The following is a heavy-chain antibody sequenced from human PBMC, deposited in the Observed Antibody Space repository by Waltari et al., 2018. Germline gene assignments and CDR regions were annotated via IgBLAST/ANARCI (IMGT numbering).Heavy chain of an antibody. D-gene: IGHD2-15*01. V-gene: IGHV4-59*01. CDR2: IYYSGST. Sequence: QVQLQESGPGLVKPSETLSLTCTVSGGSISSYYWSWIRQPPGKGLEWIGYIYYSGSTNYCPSLQSRVTISVDTSKNQFSLKLSSVTAADTAVYYCARDSLLGCSGGSCYSVRYFDLWGRGTLVTVSS. CDR1: GGSISSYY. J-gene: IGHJ2*01. CDR3: ARDSLLGCSGGSCYSVRYFDL.